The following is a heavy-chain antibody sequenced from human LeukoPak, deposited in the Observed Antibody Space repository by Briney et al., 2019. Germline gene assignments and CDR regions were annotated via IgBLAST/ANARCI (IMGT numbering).Heavy chain of an antibody. CDR2: IKSKTDGGTT. V-gene: IGHV3-15*01. J-gene: IGHJ4*02. CDR1: GFTFSNAW. Sequence: GGSLRLSCAASGFTFSNAWMSWVRQAPGKGLEWVGRIKSKTDGGTTDYAAPVKGRFTISRDNSKNTLYLQMNSLRAEDTAVYYCANRPPPRMGSSTSPTLYWGQGTLVTVSS. CDR3: ANRPPPRMGSSTSPTLY. D-gene: IGHD2-2*01.